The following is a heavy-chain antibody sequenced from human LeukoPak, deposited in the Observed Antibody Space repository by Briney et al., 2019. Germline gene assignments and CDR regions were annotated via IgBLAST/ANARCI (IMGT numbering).Heavy chain of an antibody. V-gene: IGHV3-74*01. CDR1: GFTFSSYW. J-gene: IGHJ3*01. Sequence: GGSLRLSCAASGFTFSSYWMHWVRQAPGKGLVWVSRIKSDGSITTYADSVKGRFTISRDNAKNTLYLQMNSLWAEDTAVYYCAKFADPGVWGQGTMVTVSS. D-gene: IGHD7-27*01. CDR2: IKSDGSIT. CDR3: AKFADPGV.